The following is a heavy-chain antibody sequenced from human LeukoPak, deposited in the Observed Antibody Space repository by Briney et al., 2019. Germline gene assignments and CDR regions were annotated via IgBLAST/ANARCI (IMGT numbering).Heavy chain of an antibody. V-gene: IGHV1-3*01. Sequence: ASVKVSCKASGYTFTTYAMHWVRQAPGQRLEWMGWINADNDNTKYSQKFQGRVTITRDTSASTVYMELSSLRSKDTAVYYCARDYGLQRVFDYWGQGTLVTVSS. CDR1: GYTFTTYA. CDR3: ARDYGLQRVFDY. D-gene: IGHD1-1*01. CDR2: INADNDNT. J-gene: IGHJ4*02.